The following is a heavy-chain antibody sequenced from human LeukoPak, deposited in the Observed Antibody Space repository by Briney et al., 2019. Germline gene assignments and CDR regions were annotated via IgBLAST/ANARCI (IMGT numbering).Heavy chain of an antibody. V-gene: IGHV3-23*01. D-gene: IGHD6-13*01. CDR3: ATADGPYSSSWYGYYYMDV. CDR1: GFTFSSYA. Sequence: GGSLRLSCAASGFTFSSYAMSWVRQAPGKGLEWVSAISGSGGSTYYADSVKGRFTISRDNSKNTLYLQMNSLRAEDTAVYHCATADGPYSSSWYGYYYMDVWGKGTTVTVSS. CDR2: ISGSGGST. J-gene: IGHJ6*03.